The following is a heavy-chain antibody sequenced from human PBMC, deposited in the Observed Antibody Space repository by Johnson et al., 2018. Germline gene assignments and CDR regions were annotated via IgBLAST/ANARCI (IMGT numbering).Heavy chain of an antibody. Sequence: ERLLESGGGLVQPGGSLSLSCAASGFTFSSYAMSWVRQAPGKGLEWVSAISGSGGSTYYADPVKGRFTISRDNSKNTLYLQMNSLRAEDTAVYYCAKCYGDYVYYYYGMDVWGQGTTVTVSS. CDR2: ISGSGGST. J-gene: IGHJ6*02. CDR1: GFTFSSYA. V-gene: IGHV3-23*01. CDR3: AKCYGDYVYYYYGMDV. D-gene: IGHD4-17*01.